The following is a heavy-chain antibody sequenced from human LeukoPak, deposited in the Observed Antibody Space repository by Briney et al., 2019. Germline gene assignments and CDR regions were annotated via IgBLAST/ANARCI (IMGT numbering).Heavy chain of an antibody. V-gene: IGHV1-46*01. CDR2: INDNGGTT. CDR3: AREIPQGMDV. Sequence: GASVKVSCQASGYDFINYYMHWVRQAPGQGLEWMGIINDNGGTTTYAQKFQGRVSMTRDTSTSTGYMELTSLRSEDTAVYYCAREIPQGMDVWGQGTTVTVSS. CDR1: GYDFINYY. J-gene: IGHJ6*02.